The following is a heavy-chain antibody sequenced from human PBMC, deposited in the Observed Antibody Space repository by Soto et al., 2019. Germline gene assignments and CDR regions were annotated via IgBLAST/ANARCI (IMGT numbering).Heavy chain of an antibody. Sequence: KTSETLSLTCTVSGGSISSSSYYWGWIRQPPGKGLEWIGSIYYSGSTYYNPSLKSRVTISVDTSKNQFSLKLSSVTAADTAVYYCARQGYFDWPHHDYWGQGTLVTVSS. J-gene: IGHJ4*02. D-gene: IGHD3-9*01. CDR2: IYYSGST. CDR3: ARQGYFDWPHHDY. V-gene: IGHV4-39*01. CDR1: GGSISSSSYY.